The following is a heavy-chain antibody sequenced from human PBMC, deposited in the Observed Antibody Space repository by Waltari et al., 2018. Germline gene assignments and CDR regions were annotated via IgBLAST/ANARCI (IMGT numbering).Heavy chain of an antibody. CDR2: VHYSGNV. CDR3: ARSFGGSGSHKFDY. D-gene: IGHD3-10*01. Sequence: QLQLQESGPGLVQPSETLSLTCVVSGGSITTSPHYWGWIRQAPGKGPEWIGSVHYSGNVYYNPSLESRVAISGDTSKNDFSLDLDSVTATDTAVYFYARSFGGSGSHKFDYWGQGILVTVSS. CDR1: GGSITTSPHY. J-gene: IGHJ4*02. V-gene: IGHV4-39*02.